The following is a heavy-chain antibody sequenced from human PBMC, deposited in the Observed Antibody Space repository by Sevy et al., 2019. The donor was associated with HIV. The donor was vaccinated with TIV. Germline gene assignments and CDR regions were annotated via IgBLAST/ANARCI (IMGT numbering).Heavy chain of an antibody. Sequence: SETLSLTCTVSGGSISSGTYYWTWIPQPAGKGLEWIGRIYTSGSTSYNPTLKSRLTMSVDTSKNQFALKLNSVTAADTAVYYCARAVGGVGFCDYWGQGTLVTVSS. CDR2: IYTSGST. CDR3: ARAVGGVGFCDY. CDR1: GGSISSGTYY. V-gene: IGHV4-61*02. D-gene: IGHD1-26*01. J-gene: IGHJ4*02.